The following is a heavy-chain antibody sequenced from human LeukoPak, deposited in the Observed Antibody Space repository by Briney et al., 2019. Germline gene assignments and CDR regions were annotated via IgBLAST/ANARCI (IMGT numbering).Heavy chain of an antibody. CDR1: GGSFSGYY. J-gene: IGHJ4*02. V-gene: IGHV4-31*11. CDR3: ARDLRGYGIDY. CDR2: IYYSGST. Sequence: NPSETLSLTCAVYGGSFSGYYWSWIRQHPGKGLEWIGYIYYSGSTYYNPSLKSRVTISVDTSKNQFSLKLSSVTAADTAVYYCARDLRGYGIDYWGQGTLVTVSS. D-gene: IGHD3-10*01.